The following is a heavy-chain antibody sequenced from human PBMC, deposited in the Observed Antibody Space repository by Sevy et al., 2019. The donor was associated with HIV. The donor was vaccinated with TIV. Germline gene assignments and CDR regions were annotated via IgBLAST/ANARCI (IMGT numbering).Heavy chain of an antibody. V-gene: IGHV3-7*04. Sequence: GGSLRLSCAASGFGFSGTWMNWVRQAPGKGLEWVAIISPEGNRIDYADSVKGRLIISRDNANSSVSLQMNSLRVEDMGVYYCAKDRGWKTIDYWGQGALVTVSS. J-gene: IGHJ4*02. CDR1: GFGFSGTW. D-gene: IGHD3-10*01. CDR2: ISPEGNRI. CDR3: AKDRGWKTIDY.